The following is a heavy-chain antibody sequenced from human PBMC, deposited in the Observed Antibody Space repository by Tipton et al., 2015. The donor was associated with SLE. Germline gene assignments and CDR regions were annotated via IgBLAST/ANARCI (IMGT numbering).Heavy chain of an antibody. CDR1: GFTINTYW. CDR3: VKGAWADD. CDR2: IKEDGSEE. J-gene: IGHJ4*01. D-gene: IGHD7-27*01. V-gene: IGHV3-7*03. Sequence: SLRLSCAASGFTINTYWMSWVRQAPGKGLEWVANIKEDGSEEYYGDSVKGRITISRDNSKNTLYLQMSSLRADDTAVYYCVKGAWADDWGQGTLVTVSS.